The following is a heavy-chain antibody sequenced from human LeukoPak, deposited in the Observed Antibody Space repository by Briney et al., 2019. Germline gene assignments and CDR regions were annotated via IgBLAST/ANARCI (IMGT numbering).Heavy chain of an antibody. CDR3: ANGPTAVAGYFDY. J-gene: IGHJ4*02. CDR2: IRYDGSNK. D-gene: IGHD6-19*01. CDR1: GFTFSSYG. V-gene: IGHV3-30*02. Sequence: GGSLRLSCAASGFTFSSYGMHWVRQAPGKGLEWVAFIRYDGSNKYYADSVKGRFTISRDNSKNTLYLQMNSLRAEDTAVYYCANGPTAVAGYFDYWGQGTLVTVSS.